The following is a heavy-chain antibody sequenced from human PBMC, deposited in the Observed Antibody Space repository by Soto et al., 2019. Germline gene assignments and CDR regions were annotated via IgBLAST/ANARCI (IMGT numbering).Heavy chain of an antibody. CDR3: AKGRGYCSGGSCYSSAAFDI. CDR2: ISGSGGST. Sequence: SCAASGFTFSSYAMSWVRQAPGKGLEWVSAISGSGGSTYYADSVKGRFTISRDNSKNTLYLQMNSLRAEDTAVYYCAKGRGYCSGGSCYSSAAFDIWGQGTMVTVSS. D-gene: IGHD2-15*01. J-gene: IGHJ3*02. V-gene: IGHV3-23*01. CDR1: GFTFSSYA.